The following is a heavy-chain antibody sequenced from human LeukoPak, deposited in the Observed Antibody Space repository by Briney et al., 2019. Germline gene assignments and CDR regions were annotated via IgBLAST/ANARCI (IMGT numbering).Heavy chain of an antibody. CDR1: GFTFSSFS. D-gene: IGHD5-24*01. Sequence: GGSLRLSCAASGFTFSSFSMIWVRQAPGKGLEWVSYFSRSSSTIYYADSVKGRFTISRDNAKNSLYLQMNSLRAEDTAVYYCAKEVVEKYAFDIRGQGTMVTVSS. V-gene: IGHV3-48*01. J-gene: IGHJ3*02. CDR3: AKEVVEKYAFDI. CDR2: FSRSSSTI.